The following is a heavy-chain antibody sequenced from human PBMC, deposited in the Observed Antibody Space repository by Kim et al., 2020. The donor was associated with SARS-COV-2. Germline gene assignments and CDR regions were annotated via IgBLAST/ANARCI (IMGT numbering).Heavy chain of an antibody. V-gene: IGHV1-69*01. J-gene: IGHJ5*02. Sequence: CQGRVTITADESTSTAYMELSSLRSEDTAVYYCARDQQWLVTSPQNWFDPWGQGTLVTVSS. CDR3: ARDQQWLVTSPQNWFDP. D-gene: IGHD6-19*01.